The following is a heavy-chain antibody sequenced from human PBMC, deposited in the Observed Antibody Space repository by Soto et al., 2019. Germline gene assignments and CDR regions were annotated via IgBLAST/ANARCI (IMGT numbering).Heavy chain of an antibody. CDR1: GYTFTSYD. J-gene: IGHJ5*02. D-gene: IGHD4-17*01. CDR3: ARGYGYGDYPYNWFDP. CDR2: MNPNSGNT. V-gene: IGHV1-8*01. Sequence: QVQLVQSGAEVKKPGASVKVSCKASGYTFTSYDINWVRQATGQGLEWMGWMNPNSGNTGYAQKFQGRVTMTRNTSKSTAYMELSSLISEDTAVYYCARGYGYGDYPYNWFDPWGEGTLFTVSS.